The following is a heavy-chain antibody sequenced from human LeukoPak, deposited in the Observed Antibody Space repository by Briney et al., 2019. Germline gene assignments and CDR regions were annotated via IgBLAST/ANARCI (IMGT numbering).Heavy chain of an antibody. CDR2: IYYSGST. V-gene: IGHV4-39*07. D-gene: IGHD1-26*01. J-gene: IGHJ4*02. CDR3: ARASGSYYRGGLRLDY. CDR1: GGSISSSSYY. Sequence: SETLSLTCTVSGGSISSSSYYWGWIRQPPGKGLEWIGSIYYSGSTYYNPSLKSRVTISVDTSKNQFSLKLSSVTAADTAVYYCARASGSYYRGGLRLDYWGQGTLVTVSS.